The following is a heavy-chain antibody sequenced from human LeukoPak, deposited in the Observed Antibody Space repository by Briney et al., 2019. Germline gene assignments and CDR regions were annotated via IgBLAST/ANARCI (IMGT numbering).Heavy chain of an antibody. CDR3: AKDKVPDGKWDIDY. J-gene: IGHJ4*02. D-gene: IGHD1-26*01. V-gene: IGHV3-23*01. CDR2: LAAASGTR. CDR1: GFLFSTYT. Sequence: GGSLRLSCAASGFLFSTYTVNWVRQAPGQGLEWVAALAAASGTRHYANSVKGRFTISRDNSKNTVFLQMNSLRVEDTAVYYCAKDKVPDGKWDIDYWGQGTLVTVSS.